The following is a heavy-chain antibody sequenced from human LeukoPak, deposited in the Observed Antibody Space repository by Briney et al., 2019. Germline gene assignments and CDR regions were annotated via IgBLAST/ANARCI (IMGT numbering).Heavy chain of an antibody. CDR3: ASDYGGNNWFDP. V-gene: IGHV1-46*01. D-gene: IGHD4-23*01. CDR1: GYTFTGYY. CDR2: INPSGGST. Sequence: ASVKVSCKASGYTFTGYYMHWVRQAPGQGLEWMGIINPSGGSTSYAQKFQGRVTMTRDTSTSTVYMELSSLRSEGTAVYYCASDYGGNNWFDPWGQGTLVTVSS. J-gene: IGHJ5*02.